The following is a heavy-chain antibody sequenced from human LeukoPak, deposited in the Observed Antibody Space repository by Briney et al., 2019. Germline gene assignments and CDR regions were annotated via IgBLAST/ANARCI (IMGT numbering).Heavy chain of an antibody. CDR1: GGSISSYY. CDR3: ARYRGKTTVSSLDWFDP. J-gene: IGHJ5*02. V-gene: IGHV4-59*01. CDR2: IYYSGST. Sequence: SETLSLTCTVSGGSISSYYWSWIRQPPGKGLEWIGYIYYSGSTKYNPSLKSRVTISVDTSKNQFSLKLSSVTAADTAVYYCARYRGKTTVSSLDWFDPWGQGTLVTISS. D-gene: IGHD4-11*01.